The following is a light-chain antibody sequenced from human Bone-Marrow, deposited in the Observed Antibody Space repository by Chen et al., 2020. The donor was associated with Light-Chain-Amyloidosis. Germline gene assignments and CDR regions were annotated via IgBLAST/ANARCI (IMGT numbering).Light chain of an antibody. Sequence: AIQLTQSPSSLSASVGDRVTITCRASQGISSALAWYQQKPGKAPKLLIYDASSLESGAPSRFSGSGSGTDFTLTISSLQPEDFATYYCQQFNSYPLTFGQGTRLEIK. CDR2: DAS. J-gene: IGKJ5*01. CDR1: QGISSA. V-gene: IGKV1-13*02. CDR3: QQFNSYPLT.